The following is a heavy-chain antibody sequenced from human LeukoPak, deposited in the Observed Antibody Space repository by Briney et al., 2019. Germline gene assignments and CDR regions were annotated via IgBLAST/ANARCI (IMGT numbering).Heavy chain of an antibody. J-gene: IGHJ4*02. Sequence: GASVKVSCKASGGTFSSCAISWVRQAPGQGLEWMGGIIPIFGTANYAQKFQGRVTITADESTSTAYMELSSLRSEDTAVYYCAREREGSGWHGADYWGQGTLVTVSS. D-gene: IGHD6-19*01. CDR2: IIPIFGTA. V-gene: IGHV1-69*01. CDR1: GGTFSSCA. CDR3: AREREGSGWHGADY.